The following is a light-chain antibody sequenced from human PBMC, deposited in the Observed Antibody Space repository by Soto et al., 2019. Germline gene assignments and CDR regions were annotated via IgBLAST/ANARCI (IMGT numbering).Light chain of an antibody. J-gene: IGKJ4*01. V-gene: IGKV3-20*01. Sequence: EIVLTQSPGTLSLSPGERATLSFRASQSVSSSYLAWYQQKPGQAPMLLIYGASSSATGIPDRFSVSGSGTGFTLTISRLEPDDFAVYYCQQYGSSPLTLGGGTKVEIK. CDR3: QQYGSSPLT. CDR2: GAS. CDR1: QSVSSSY.